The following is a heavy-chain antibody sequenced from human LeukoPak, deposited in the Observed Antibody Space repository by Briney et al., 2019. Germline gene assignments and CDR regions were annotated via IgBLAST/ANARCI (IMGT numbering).Heavy chain of an antibody. V-gene: IGHV7-4-1*02. CDR3: ARDVDDFWSGNFDAFDI. CDR2: INTNTGNP. J-gene: IGHJ3*02. CDR1: GYTFTSYA. D-gene: IGHD3-3*01. Sequence: PKASVKVSCKASGYTFTSYAMNWVRHAPGQGLEWMGWINTNTGNPTYAQGFTGRFVFSLDTSVSTAYLQISSLKAEDTAVYFCARDVDDFWSGNFDAFDIWGQGTMVTVSS.